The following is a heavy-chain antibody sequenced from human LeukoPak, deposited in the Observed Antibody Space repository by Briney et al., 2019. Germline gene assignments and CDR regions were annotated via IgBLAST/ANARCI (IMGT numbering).Heavy chain of an antibody. J-gene: IGHJ4*02. CDR3: ARAPRCWGFDY. Sequence: ASVKVSCKASGYTFTSYDINWLRQAPGQAPEWMGWMNPNSGATGYAQKFQGRVTMTRSTSINTAYMELSSLRSEDTAVYYCARAPRCWGFDYWGQGTLVTVSS. D-gene: IGHD7-27*01. V-gene: IGHV1-8*01. CDR2: MNPNSGAT. CDR1: GYTFTSYD.